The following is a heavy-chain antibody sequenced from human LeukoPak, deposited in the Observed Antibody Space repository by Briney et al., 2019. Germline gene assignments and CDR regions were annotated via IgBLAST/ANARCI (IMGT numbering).Heavy chain of an antibody. CDR1: GFTFSSYE. CDR3: AKDSGNRDNWFDP. D-gene: IGHD1-14*01. Sequence: GGPLRLSCAASGFTFSSYEMSWIRQAPGKGLEWVSDISGSGASTYYADSVKGRFTISRDNSKNTLYLQMNSLRAEDTAVYYCAKDSGNRDNWFDPWGQGTLVTVSS. CDR2: ISGSGAST. V-gene: IGHV3-23*01. J-gene: IGHJ5*02.